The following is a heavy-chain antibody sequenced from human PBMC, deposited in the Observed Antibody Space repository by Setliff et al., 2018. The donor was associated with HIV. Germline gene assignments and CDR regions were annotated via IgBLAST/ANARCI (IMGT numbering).Heavy chain of an antibody. V-gene: IGHV1-69-2*01. J-gene: IGHJ4*02. CDR3: ATVRIVGATEFDY. D-gene: IGHD1-26*01. CDR1: GYTFTNYF. Sequence: VKVSCKASGYTFTNYFMHWVRQAPGEGLEWVGRVDPEDGETRYAMKFQGSVTISADTSTDTTYLSLTSLRSQDTAVYYCATVRIVGATEFDYWGQGTVVTRLL. CDR2: VDPEDGET.